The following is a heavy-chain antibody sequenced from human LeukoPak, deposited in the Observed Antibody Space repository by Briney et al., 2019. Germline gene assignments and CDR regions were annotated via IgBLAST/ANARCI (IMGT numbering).Heavy chain of an antibody. Sequence: SETLSLTCTVSGGSISTYYWSWIRQPPGKGLEWIGYIYYTGSTSYNPSLKSRVTISVDTSKNQFSLKLSSVTAADTAVYYCARGFIAVAGTFDYWGQGTLVTVSS. J-gene: IGHJ4*02. CDR3: ARGFIAVAGTFDY. D-gene: IGHD6-19*01. CDR2: IYYTGST. CDR1: GGSISTYY. V-gene: IGHV4-59*12.